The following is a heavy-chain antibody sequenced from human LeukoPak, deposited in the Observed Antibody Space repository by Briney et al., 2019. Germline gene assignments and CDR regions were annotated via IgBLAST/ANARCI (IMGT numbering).Heavy chain of an antibody. Sequence: PSETLSLTCTVSGGSISSYYWSWIRQPPGKGLEWIGYIYYSGSTNYNPSLKSRVTISVDTSKNQFSLKLSSVTAADTAVYYCARQHAILTGNWFDPWGQGTLVTVSS. D-gene: IGHD3-9*01. J-gene: IGHJ5*02. CDR3: ARQHAILTGNWFDP. CDR1: GGSISSYY. V-gene: IGHV4-59*08. CDR2: IYYSGST.